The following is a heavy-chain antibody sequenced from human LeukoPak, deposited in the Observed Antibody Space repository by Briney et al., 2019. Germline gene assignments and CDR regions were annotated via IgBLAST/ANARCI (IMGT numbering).Heavy chain of an antibody. D-gene: IGHD3-22*01. CDR1: GYTFTGYY. CDR2: INPNSGGT. V-gene: IGHV1-2*02. CDR3: ARGVETYYYDSSGYSPFDY. J-gene: IGHJ4*02. Sequence: ALVKVSCKASGYTFTGYYMHWVRQAPGQGLEWMGWINPNSGGTNYAQKFQGRVTMTRDTSISTAYMELSRLRSDDTAVYYCARGVETYYYDSSGYSPFDYWGQGTLVTVSS.